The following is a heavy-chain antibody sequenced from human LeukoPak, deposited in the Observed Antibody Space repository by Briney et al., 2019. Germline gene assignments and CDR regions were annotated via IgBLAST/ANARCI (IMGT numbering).Heavy chain of an antibody. J-gene: IGHJ3*02. Sequence: PGGSLRLSCAASGFTFSSYGMPWVRQAPGKGLEWVAVISYDGSNKYYADSVKGRFTISRDNSKNTLYLQMNSLRAEDTAVYYCAREFGGALYCSGGSCYSLDIWGQGTMVTVSS. CDR2: ISYDGSNK. CDR1: GFTFSSYG. CDR3: AREFGGALYCSGGSCYSLDI. D-gene: IGHD2-15*01. V-gene: IGHV3-30*03.